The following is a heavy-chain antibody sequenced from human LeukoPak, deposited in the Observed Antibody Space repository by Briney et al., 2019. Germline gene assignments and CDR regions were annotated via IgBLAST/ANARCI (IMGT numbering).Heavy chain of an antibody. Sequence: GGSLRLSCAASGFTVSTNSMNWVRQAPGKGLEWVSILYSGSSTYYADSVEGRFTISRDSSKNTLFLQMNDLRAEDTAVYYCARVGDHFHWYLDLWGRGTLVTVSS. CDR3: ARVGDHFHWYLDL. D-gene: IGHD3-3*02. J-gene: IGHJ2*01. V-gene: IGHV3-53*01. CDR2: LYSGSST. CDR1: GFTVSTNS.